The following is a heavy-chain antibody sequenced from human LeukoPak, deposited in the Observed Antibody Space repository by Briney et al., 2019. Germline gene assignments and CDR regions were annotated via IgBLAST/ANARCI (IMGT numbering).Heavy chain of an antibody. CDR1: GFNFNDYF. V-gene: IGHV3-11*06. CDR2: ITTSEDYT. D-gene: IGHD6-13*01. Sequence: GGSLRLSCAAPGFNFNDYFMTWIRQAPGKGLEWISYITTSEDYTNYADSVRGRFTVSRANTKTSLYLKMNRLRDEDTAVYYCARRAGAAAAALRHFDLWGRGTLVSVSS. CDR3: ARRAGAAAAALRHFDL. J-gene: IGHJ2*01.